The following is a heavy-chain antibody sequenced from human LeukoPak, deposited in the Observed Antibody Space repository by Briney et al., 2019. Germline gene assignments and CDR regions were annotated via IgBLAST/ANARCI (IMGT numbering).Heavy chain of an antibody. CDR2: INGDGSDT. V-gene: IGHV3-7*01. Sequence: PGGSLTLSCAASGFIFSSMWMTWVRQAPGKGLEWVANINGDGSDTYYVGSVKGRFTISSDNAKNSVDLQMSSLRVEDRAVYYCANNPVSAAGDHWGQGTLVSVSS. D-gene: IGHD6-25*01. CDR1: GFIFSSMW. CDR3: ANNPVSAAGDH. J-gene: IGHJ4*02.